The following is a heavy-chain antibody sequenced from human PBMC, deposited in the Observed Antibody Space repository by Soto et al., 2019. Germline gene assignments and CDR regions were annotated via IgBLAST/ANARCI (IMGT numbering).Heavy chain of an antibody. V-gene: IGHV3-21*01. CDR1: GFIFSSNT. CDR2: ISSTSTFM. CDR3: ASEQYDIGSGYHEGLGYAGLDV. D-gene: IGHD3-3*01. Sequence: VQLVESGGGLVKPGGSLRLSCAASGFIFSSNTMTWVRQAPGKGLEWVSSISSTSTFMYYADSVKGRFNISRDNAKNTVYLQVNSVRVEDTAVYYCASEQYDIGSGYHEGLGYAGLDVWGQGTTVTVSS. J-gene: IGHJ6*02.